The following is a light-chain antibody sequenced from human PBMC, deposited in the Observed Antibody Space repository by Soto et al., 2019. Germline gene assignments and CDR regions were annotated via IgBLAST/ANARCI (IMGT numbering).Light chain of an antibody. CDR3: QQRSNWPPTWT. CDR2: DAS. Sequence: EIVLTQSPATLSLSPGQRATLSCRASRSVSTYLAWYQQKPGQAPRLLIYDASTRATGIPARFSGSGSGTDFTLTISSLEPEDFAVYYCQQRSNWPPTWTFGQGTKVEIK. J-gene: IGKJ1*01. CDR1: RSVSTY. V-gene: IGKV3-11*01.